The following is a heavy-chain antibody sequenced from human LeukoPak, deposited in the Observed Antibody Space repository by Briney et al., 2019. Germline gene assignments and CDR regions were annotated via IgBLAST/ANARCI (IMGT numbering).Heavy chain of an antibody. D-gene: IGHD6-13*01. CDR1: GGSFSNYY. CDR3: ARSMVLIAAAGKGFDY. CDR2: INHSGST. J-gene: IGHJ4*02. V-gene: IGHV4-34*01. Sequence: SETLSLTCAVYGGSFSNYYWSWIRQSPGKGLEWIGEINHSGSTYYNPSLKSRVTISVDTSKNQFSLKVSSVTAADTAVYYCARSMVLIAAAGKGFDYWGRGTLVTVSS.